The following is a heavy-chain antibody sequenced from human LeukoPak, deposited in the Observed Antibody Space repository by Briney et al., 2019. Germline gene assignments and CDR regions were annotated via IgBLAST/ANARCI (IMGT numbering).Heavy chain of an antibody. J-gene: IGHJ6*03. CDR2: IYTSGST. CDR3: ARVGGLGATPSPYYYYMDV. V-gene: IGHV4-4*09. Sequence: PSETLSLTCTVSGGSISSYYWSWIRQPPGKGLEWIGYIYTSGSTNYNPSLKSRVTISVDTSKNQFSLKLSSVTAADTAVYYCARVGGLGATPSPYYYYMDVWGKGTTVTVSS. CDR1: GGSISSYY. D-gene: IGHD1-26*01.